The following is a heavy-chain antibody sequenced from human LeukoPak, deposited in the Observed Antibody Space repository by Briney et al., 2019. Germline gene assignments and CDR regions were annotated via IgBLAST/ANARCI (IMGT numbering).Heavy chain of an antibody. V-gene: IGHV3-7*03. CDR3: VSGTDY. Sequence: PGGSLRLSCAASGLTFSDYWMIWVRQAPGKGLQWVANINQDGSEKYYVDSVKGRFTISRDSAKNSLHLQMNSLRAEDTAVYYCVSGTDYWGQGTLVSVSS. D-gene: IGHD6-13*01. CDR2: INQDGSEK. J-gene: IGHJ4*02. CDR1: GLTFSDYW.